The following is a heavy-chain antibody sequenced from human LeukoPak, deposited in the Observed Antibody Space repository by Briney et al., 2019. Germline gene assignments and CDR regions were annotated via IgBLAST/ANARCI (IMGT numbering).Heavy chain of an antibody. CDR3: ARDSPASMVRGVITLFDY. CDR2: IYTSGST. D-gene: IGHD3-10*01. V-gene: IGHV4-4*07. Sequence: SDTLSLTCTVSGGSISSYYWSWIRQPAGKGLEWIGRIYTSGSTNYNPSLKSRVTMSVDTSKNQFSLKLSSVTAADTAVYYCARDSPASMVRGVITLFDYWGQGTLVTVSS. CDR1: GGSISSYY. J-gene: IGHJ4*02.